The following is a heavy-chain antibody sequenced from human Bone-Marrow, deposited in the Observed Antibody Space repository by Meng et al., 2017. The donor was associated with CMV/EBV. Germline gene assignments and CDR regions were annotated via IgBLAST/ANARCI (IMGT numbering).Heavy chain of an antibody. J-gene: IGHJ5*02. CDR3: ARGGPYWFDP. Sequence: AISEDSVSSNSATWNWIRPSPSRGLEWLGRTYYRSKWNNDYAISVKSRMTINPDTSKNQFSLHLNSVTPEDTAVYYCARGGPYWFDPWGQGTLVTVSS. V-gene: IGHV6-1*01. CDR1: EDSVSSNSAT. D-gene: IGHD3-16*01. CDR2: TYYRSKWNN.